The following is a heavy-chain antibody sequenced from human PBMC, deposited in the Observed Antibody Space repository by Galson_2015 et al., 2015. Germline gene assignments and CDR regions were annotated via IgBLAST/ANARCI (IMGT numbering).Heavy chain of an antibody. CDR2: IYYSGST. V-gene: IGHV4-59*01. J-gene: IGHJ4*02. D-gene: IGHD4/OR15-4a*01. CDR1: GGSISSYY. CDR3: ARGAHWVDY. Sequence: SETLSLTCTVSGGSISSYYWSWIRQPPGKGLEWIGYIYYSGSTNYNPSLKSRVTISVDTSKNQFSLKLSSVTAADTAFYYCARGAHWVDYWGQGTLVTVSS.